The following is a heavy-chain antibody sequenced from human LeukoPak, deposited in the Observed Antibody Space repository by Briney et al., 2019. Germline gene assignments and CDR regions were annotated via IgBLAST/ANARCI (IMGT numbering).Heavy chain of an antibody. CDR3: ANPMIVEGPPDY. Sequence: PGGSLRLSRAASVFTFSIYAMSWVREAPGKGRECGSAISGSGGNTYSADSVRGRFTISRDNSKNTLYLQMNSVRAADTAVYFGANPMIVEGPPDYRGQGTLGTVSS. J-gene: IGHJ4*02. V-gene: IGHV3-23*01. D-gene: IGHD3-22*01. CDR1: VFTFSIYA. CDR2: ISGSGGNT.